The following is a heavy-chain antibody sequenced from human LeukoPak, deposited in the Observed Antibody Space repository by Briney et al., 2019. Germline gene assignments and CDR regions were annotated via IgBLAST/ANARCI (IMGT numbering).Heavy chain of an antibody. J-gene: IGHJ6*02. CDR3: ARDVVVVPAAIHYGMDV. CDR2: INHSGRT. Sequence: SETLSLTCTVSGGSVSTSSYYWGWIRQPPGKGLEWIGEINHSGRTYYNPSLKSRVTISVDTSKNQFSLNLSSVTAADTAVYYCARDVVVVPAAIHYGMDVWGQGTTVTVSS. D-gene: IGHD2-2*01. CDR1: GGSVSTSSYY. V-gene: IGHV4-39*07.